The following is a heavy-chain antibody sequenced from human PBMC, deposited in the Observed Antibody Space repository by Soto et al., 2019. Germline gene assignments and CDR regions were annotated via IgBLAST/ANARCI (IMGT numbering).Heavy chain of an antibody. Sequence: QVQLVQSGAEVKKPGSSVKVSCKASGGTFSNYPISWVRQAPGQGLAWMGGIIPIFGTVNYAQKFQGRVTITADESTSTDYMELSSLRSEDTAVYYCARGNHRWLQLWYFDLWGRGTLVTVSS. CDR2: IIPIFGTV. V-gene: IGHV1-69*12. CDR3: ARGNHRWLQLWYFDL. J-gene: IGHJ2*01. D-gene: IGHD3-22*01. CDR1: GGTFSNYP.